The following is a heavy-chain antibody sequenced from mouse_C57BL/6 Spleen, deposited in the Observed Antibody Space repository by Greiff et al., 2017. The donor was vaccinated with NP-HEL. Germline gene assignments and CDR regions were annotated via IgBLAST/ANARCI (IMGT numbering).Heavy chain of an antibody. Sequence: QVQLQQSGAELVKPGASVKLSCKASGYTFTEYTIHWVKQRSGQGLEWIGWFYPGSGSIKYNEKFKDKATLTADKSSSTVYMELSRLTSEDSAVYFCARHEGIYYGFTTGYFDVWGTGTTVTVSS. D-gene: IGHD2-2*01. CDR2: FYPGSGSI. V-gene: IGHV1-62-2*01. CDR3: ARHEGIYYGFTTGYFDV. CDR1: GYTFTEYT. J-gene: IGHJ1*03.